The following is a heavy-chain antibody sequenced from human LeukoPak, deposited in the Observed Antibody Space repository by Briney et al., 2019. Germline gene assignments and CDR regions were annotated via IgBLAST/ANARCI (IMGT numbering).Heavy chain of an antibody. V-gene: IGHV3-33*01. CDR3: ARDLGRGNTPFDY. D-gene: IGHD3-16*01. Sequence: GGSLRLSCAASGFTFSGYGMHWVRQAPLKGLEWVAVIWDEGSKKYYADSVKGRFTISRDNSKNTVYLQMNSLRAEDTALYYCARDLGRGNTPFDYWGQGALVSVSS. J-gene: IGHJ4*02. CDR2: IWDEGSKK. CDR1: GFTFSGYG.